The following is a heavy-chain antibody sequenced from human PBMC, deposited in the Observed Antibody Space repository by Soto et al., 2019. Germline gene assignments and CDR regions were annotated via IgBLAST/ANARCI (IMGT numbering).Heavy chain of an antibody. J-gene: IGHJ4*02. Sequence: QLVESGGGLVKPGGSVRLSCPASGFPFSNAWMGWVRQAPGKGLEWVGRINGEAEGGTTDYAAPLKGRITISRDHSKDTLYLQMNSLKTEDTAVYYCTTGLSNGYYNFDYWGQGTPVTVSS. D-gene: IGHD3-22*01. CDR2: INGEAEGGTT. V-gene: IGHV3-15*01. CDR1: GFPFSNAW. CDR3: TTGLSNGYYNFDY.